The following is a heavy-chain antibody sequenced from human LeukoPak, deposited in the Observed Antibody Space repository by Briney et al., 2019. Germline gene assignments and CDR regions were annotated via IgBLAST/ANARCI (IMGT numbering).Heavy chain of an antibody. V-gene: IGHV3-21*01. CDR1: GCTFSSYS. CDR3: AREGRLLTAYFIQAWFDP. Sequence: PGWSLRLPCAASGCTFSSYSMNWVRQAPGKGLEWVSSISSSSTYIHYADSVKGRFTISRDNAKNTLDLQMNSLRAEDTAVYYCAREGRLLTAYFIQAWFDPWGQGTLVTVSS. CDR2: ISSSSTYI. D-gene: IGHD3-9*01. J-gene: IGHJ5*02.